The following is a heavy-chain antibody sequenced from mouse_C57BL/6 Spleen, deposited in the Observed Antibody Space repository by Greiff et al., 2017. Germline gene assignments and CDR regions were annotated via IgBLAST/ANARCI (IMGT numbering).Heavy chain of an antibody. D-gene: IGHD3-3*01. Sequence: EVRLQQSGPGLVKPGASVKISCKASGYTFTDYYMNGVKQSHGKSLEWIGDINPNNGGTSYNQKFKGKATLTVVKSSSTAYMELRSLTSEESAVYYCARRAGRGGFAYWGQGTTLTVSS. J-gene: IGHJ2*01. CDR2: INPNNGGT. CDR1: GYTFTDYY. CDR3: ARRAGRGGFAY. V-gene: IGHV1-26*01.